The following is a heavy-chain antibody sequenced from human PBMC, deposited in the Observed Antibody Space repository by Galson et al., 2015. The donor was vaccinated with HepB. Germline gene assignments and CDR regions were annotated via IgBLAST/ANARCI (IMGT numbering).Heavy chain of an antibody. CDR2: IYWNDDK. J-gene: IGHJ4*02. Sequence: LVKPTQTLTLTCTFSGFSLSASGVGVGWIRQPTGKALEWLASIYWNDDKHCTTSLKNRVTITKDTSKNQVVLTMTKVDPVDTTTYFGAHSLGRVGPRFDYWGKGTLVTVSS. V-gene: IGHV2-5*01. CDR3: AHSLGRVGPRFDY. CDR1: GFSLSASGVG. D-gene: IGHD3-16*01.